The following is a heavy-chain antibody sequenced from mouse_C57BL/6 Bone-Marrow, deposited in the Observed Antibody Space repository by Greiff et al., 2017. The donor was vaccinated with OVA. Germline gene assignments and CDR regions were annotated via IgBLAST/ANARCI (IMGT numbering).Heavy chain of an antibody. Sequence: QVQLQQPGAELVKPGASVKLSCKASGYTFTSYWMHWVKQRPGQGLEWIGMIHPNSGSTNYNEKFKSKATLTVDTSSSTAYMQLSSLTSEDSAVYYCARTGLRGLDYWGQGTTLTVSS. CDR2: IHPNSGST. CDR3: ARTGLRGLDY. D-gene: IGHD2-4*01. J-gene: IGHJ2*01. V-gene: IGHV1-64*01. CDR1: GYTFTSYW.